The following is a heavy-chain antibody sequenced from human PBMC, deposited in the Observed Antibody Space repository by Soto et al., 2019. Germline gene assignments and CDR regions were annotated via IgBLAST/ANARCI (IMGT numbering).Heavy chain of an antibody. J-gene: IGHJ6*02. CDR3: AAESGYDFWSGTGGYYYGLDV. CDR2: IVVGSGNT. D-gene: IGHD3-3*01. V-gene: IGHV1-58*01. Sequence: GASVKVSCKASGFTFTSSAVQWVRQARGQRLEWIGWIVVGSGNTNYAQKFQERVTITRDMSTSTAYMELSSLRSEDTAVYYCAAESGYDFWSGTGGYYYGLDVWGQGTTVTVSS. CDR1: GFTFTSSA.